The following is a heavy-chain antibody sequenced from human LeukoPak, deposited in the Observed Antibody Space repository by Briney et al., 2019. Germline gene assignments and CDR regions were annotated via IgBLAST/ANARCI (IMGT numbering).Heavy chain of an antibody. Sequence: SQTLSLTCAISGDSVSTASNAWYWIRQSPSRGLEWLGRTYYNSKWYTDYAVSVSGRTTINPDTSRNQLSPQLSFVTPEDTAVYYCARDCGDYHVYYYYYGMDVWGQGTTVTVSS. CDR1: GDSVSTASNA. CDR2: TYYNSKWYT. J-gene: IGHJ6*02. D-gene: IGHD4-17*01. V-gene: IGHV6-1*01. CDR3: ARDCGDYHVYYYYYGMDV.